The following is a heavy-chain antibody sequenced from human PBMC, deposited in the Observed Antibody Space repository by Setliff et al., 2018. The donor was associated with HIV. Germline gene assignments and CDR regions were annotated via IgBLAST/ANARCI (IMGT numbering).Heavy chain of an antibody. J-gene: IGHJ4*02. Sequence: GGSLRLSCAASGFTFDRYWMHWVRQAPGKGLVWVSRVSSDGSSKTYADSVKGRFTISRDYSKNMVYLQMSSLRAEDSAVYYCVKSASWDLRGWLHWGQGTPVTVSS. CDR3: VKSASWDLRGWLH. CDR2: VSSDGSSK. D-gene: IGHD6-19*01. CDR1: GFTFDRYW. V-gene: IGHV3-74*01.